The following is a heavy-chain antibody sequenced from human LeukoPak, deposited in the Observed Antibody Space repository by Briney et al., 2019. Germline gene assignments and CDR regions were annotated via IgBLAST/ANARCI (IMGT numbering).Heavy chain of an antibody. CDR3: ATLGVIMVYATFDY. D-gene: IGHD2-8*01. CDR2: ISSSGSTT. V-gene: IGHV3-48*03. CDR1: GFTFSSYE. Sequence: PGGSLRLSCAASGFTFSSYEMNWVRQAPGKGVEWVSYISSSGSTTYYADSVKGRFTISRDNAKNSLYLQMNSLRAEDTAVYYCATLGVIMVYATFDYWGQGTLVTVSS. J-gene: IGHJ4*02.